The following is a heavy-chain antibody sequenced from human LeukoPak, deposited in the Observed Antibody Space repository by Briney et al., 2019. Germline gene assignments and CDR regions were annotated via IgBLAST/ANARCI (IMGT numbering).Heavy chain of an antibody. J-gene: IGHJ3*02. Sequence: GASVKVSCKASGYTFTSYGISWVRQAPGQGLEWMGWISAYNGNTNYAQKLQGRVTMATDTSTSTAYMELRSLRSDDTAVYYCARHSGSCYSGDCAAFDIWGQGTMVTVSS. V-gene: IGHV1-18*01. CDR3: ARHSGSCYSGDCAAFDI. D-gene: IGHD2-15*01. CDR1: GYTFTSYG. CDR2: ISAYNGNT.